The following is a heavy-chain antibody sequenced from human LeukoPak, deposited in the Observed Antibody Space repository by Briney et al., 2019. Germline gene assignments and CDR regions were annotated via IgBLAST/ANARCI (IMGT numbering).Heavy chain of an antibody. D-gene: IGHD1-14*01. CDR2: IIPIFGTA. Sequence: ASVKVSCKASGGTFSSYAISWVRQAPGQGLEWMGGIIPIFGTANYAQKFQGRVTITTDESTSTAYMELSSLRSEDTAVCYCARGKVTTPTRFDYWGQGTLVTVSS. CDR1: GGTFSSYA. V-gene: IGHV1-69*05. CDR3: ARGKVTTPTRFDY. J-gene: IGHJ4*02.